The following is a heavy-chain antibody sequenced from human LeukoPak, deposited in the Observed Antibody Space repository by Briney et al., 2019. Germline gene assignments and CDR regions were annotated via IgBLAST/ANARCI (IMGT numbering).Heavy chain of an antibody. CDR1: GYTFTGYY. Sequence: ASVTVTFKSSGYTFTGYYLHSVRQAPGQGLEGMGWINPNGGGTNYAQKFQGRVTMTGDTSISTAYLELSRLRSDDTAVYYCASHSSGWYEYYFDYWGQGTLVTVSS. V-gene: IGHV1-2*02. CDR2: INPNGGGT. J-gene: IGHJ4*02. CDR3: ASHSSGWYEYYFDY. D-gene: IGHD6-19*01.